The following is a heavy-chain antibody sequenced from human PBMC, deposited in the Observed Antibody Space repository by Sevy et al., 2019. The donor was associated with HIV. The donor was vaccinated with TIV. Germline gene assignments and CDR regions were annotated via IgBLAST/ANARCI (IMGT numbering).Heavy chain of an antibody. CDR1: GFNFDEFA. D-gene: IGHD3-22*01. CDR2: ISYNSGSI. Sequence: GGSLRLSCAASGFNFDEFAIHWVRQAPGKGLEWVSGISYNSGSIGYADSVKGRFNISRDNAKKSLYLQMNSLRIEDTALYYCAKARGGYRNHYCYPMDVWGQGTTVTVSS. V-gene: IGHV3-9*01. CDR3: AKARGGYRNHYCYPMDV. J-gene: IGHJ6*02.